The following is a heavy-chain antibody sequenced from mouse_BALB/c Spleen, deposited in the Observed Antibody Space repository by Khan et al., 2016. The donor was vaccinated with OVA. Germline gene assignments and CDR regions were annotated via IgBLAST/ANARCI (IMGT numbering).Heavy chain of an antibody. CDR3: ARPAYDGYYDY. J-gene: IGHJ2*01. D-gene: IGHD2-3*01. Sequence: VQLVASGPELVRPGVSVKISCKGSGFTFTDYAMHWVKQSHAKSLEWIGLISTYSGNTNYHQKFKGKATMTVDKSSSTAYMERARLTSEDSAIYYCARPAYDGYYDYWGQGTTLTVSS. CDR2: ISTYSGNT. V-gene: IGHV1S137*01. CDR1: GFTFTDYA.